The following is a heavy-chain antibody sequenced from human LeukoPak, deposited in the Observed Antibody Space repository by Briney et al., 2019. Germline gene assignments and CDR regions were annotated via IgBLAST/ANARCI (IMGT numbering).Heavy chain of an antibody. CDR1: GFTFSNAW. D-gene: IGHD1-14*01. J-gene: IGHJ4*02. CDR2: IRADGTT. Sequence: GGSLRLSCAASGFTFSNAWMSWVRQAPGKGLEWVSRIRADGTTDYAAPVKGRFTISRDDSMNTLSLQMDSLKTGDTAVYYCAADVPSPLAQIDYWGQGTPVTVSS. CDR3: AADVPSPLAQIDY. V-gene: IGHV3-15*01.